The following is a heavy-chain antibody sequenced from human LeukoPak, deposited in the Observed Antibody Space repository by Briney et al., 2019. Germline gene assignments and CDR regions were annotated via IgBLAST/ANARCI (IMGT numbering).Heavy chain of an antibody. D-gene: IGHD3-22*01. CDR2: TRNKANSYTT. CDR1: GFTFTNYE. J-gene: IGHJ3*02. V-gene: IGHV3-72*01. Sequence: TGGSLRLSCAASGFTFTNYEMNWVRQAPGKGLEWVGRTRNKANSYTTEYAASVKGRFIISRDDSKNSLYLQMNSLKTEDTAVYYCAREAKDSSGFKLGAFDIWGQGTMVTVSS. CDR3: AREAKDSSGFKLGAFDI.